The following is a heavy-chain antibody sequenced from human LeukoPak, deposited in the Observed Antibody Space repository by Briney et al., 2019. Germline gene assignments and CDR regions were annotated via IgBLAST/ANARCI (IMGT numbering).Heavy chain of an antibody. J-gene: IGHJ3*02. D-gene: IGHD5-24*01. Sequence: ASVKVSCKASGYTFTGYYMHWVRQAPGQGLEWMGWINPNSGGTNYAQKFQGRVTMTRDTSISSAYMELSRLRSDDTAVYYCARDLTRRDGYNRAFDIWGQGTMVTVSS. CDR3: ARDLTRRDGYNRAFDI. CDR1: GYTFTGYY. V-gene: IGHV1-2*02. CDR2: INPNSGGT.